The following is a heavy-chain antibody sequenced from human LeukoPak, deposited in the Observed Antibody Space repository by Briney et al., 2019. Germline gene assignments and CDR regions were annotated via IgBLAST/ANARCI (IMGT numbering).Heavy chain of an antibody. V-gene: IGHV4-30-4*08. CDR1: GGSISSGDYY. D-gene: IGHD3-10*01. Sequence: RTSQTLSLTCTVSGGSISSGDYYWSWIRQPPGKGLEWIGYIYYSGSTYYNPSLKSRVTISVDTSKNQFSLKLSSVTAADTAVYYCAREGLDYYGSVPFDYWGQGTLVTVSS. CDR3: AREGLDYYGSVPFDY. J-gene: IGHJ4*02. CDR2: IYYSGST.